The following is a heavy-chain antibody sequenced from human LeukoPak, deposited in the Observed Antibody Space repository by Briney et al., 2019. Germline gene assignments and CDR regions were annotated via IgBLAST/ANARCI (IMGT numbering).Heavy chain of an antibody. CDR2: ISWNSGSI. J-gene: IGHJ4*02. Sequence: PGGSLRLSCAASEFTFDDYAMHWVRQAPGKGLEWVSGISWNSGSIGYADSVKGRFTISRDNAKNSLYLQMNSLRAEDTALYYCAFNYYDSSGYYWWDYWGQGTLVTVSS. CDR1: EFTFDDYA. D-gene: IGHD3-22*01. CDR3: AFNYYDSSGYYWWDY. V-gene: IGHV3-9*01.